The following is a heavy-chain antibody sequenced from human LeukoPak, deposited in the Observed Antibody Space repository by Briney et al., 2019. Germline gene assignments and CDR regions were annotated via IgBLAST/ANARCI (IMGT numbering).Heavy chain of an antibody. V-gene: IGHV4-59*01. CDR3: ARAHPAVEQWLPEAFDI. D-gene: IGHD6-19*01. CDR1: GESMSGFY. CDR2: MHYTGST. J-gene: IGHJ3*02. Sequence: SETLSLTCTVSGESMSGFYWNWIRQSPGKGLEWIGYMHYTGSTNYNPSLKSRVTISVDTSKNQFSLKLSSVTAADTAVYYCARAHPAVEQWLPEAFDIWGQGTMVTVSS.